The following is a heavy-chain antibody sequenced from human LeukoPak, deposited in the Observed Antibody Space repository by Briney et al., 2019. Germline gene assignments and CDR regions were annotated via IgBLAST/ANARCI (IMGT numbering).Heavy chain of an antibody. CDR3: SRDYADYVGYFFFDY. V-gene: IGHV3-23*01. D-gene: IGHD4-17*01. J-gene: IGHJ4*02. CDR2: ISGGGETT. Sequence: GGSLRLSCAASGLTFNNYAMNWARQAPGKGLEWVSSISGGGETTYYADSAKGRFTISRDNSQNTLYLQMNSLRADDTAVYYCSRDYADYVGYFFFDYWGQGTLVTVSS. CDR1: GLTFNNYA.